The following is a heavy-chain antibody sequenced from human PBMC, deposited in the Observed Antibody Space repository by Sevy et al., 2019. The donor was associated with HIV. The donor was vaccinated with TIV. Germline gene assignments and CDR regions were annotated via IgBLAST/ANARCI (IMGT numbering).Heavy chain of an antibody. CDR1: GGSITSLY. D-gene: IGHD1-26*01. Sequence: SETLSLTCTVSGGSITSLYWNWIRQPPGKGLEWIANIYYNGPINYNPSLKSRVTLSLERSRNQFSLRLSSVTAADTAMYYCAGENAWGRGYSWGQGTLVTVSS. V-gene: IGHV4-59*08. J-gene: IGHJ4*02. CDR3: AGENAWGRGYS. CDR2: IYYNGPI.